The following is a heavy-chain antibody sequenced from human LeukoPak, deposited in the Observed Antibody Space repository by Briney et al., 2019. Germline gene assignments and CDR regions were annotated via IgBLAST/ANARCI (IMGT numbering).Heavy chain of an antibody. J-gene: IGHJ4*02. V-gene: IGHV1-18*01. CDR3: ARGPEGLWFGESSRGYFDY. Sequence: ASVKVSCKASGYTFTSYGISWVRQAPGQGLEWMGWISAYNGNTNYAQKLQGRVTMTTDTSTSTAYMELRSLRSDDTAVYYCARGPEGLWFGESSRGYFDYWGQGTLVTVSS. CDR2: ISAYNGNT. CDR1: GYTFTSYG. D-gene: IGHD3-10*01.